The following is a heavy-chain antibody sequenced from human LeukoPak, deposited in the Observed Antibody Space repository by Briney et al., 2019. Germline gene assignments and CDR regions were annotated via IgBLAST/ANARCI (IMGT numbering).Heavy chain of an antibody. V-gene: IGHV1-69-2*01. Sequence: ASVKISCKVSGYTFTDYYMHWVQQAPGKGLEWMGLVDPEDGETIYAEKFQGRVTITADTSTDTAYMELSRLRSDDTAVYYCARDLVTDYWGQGTLVTVSS. J-gene: IGHJ4*02. D-gene: IGHD4-23*01. CDR1: GYTFTDYY. CDR3: ARDLVTDY. CDR2: VDPEDGET.